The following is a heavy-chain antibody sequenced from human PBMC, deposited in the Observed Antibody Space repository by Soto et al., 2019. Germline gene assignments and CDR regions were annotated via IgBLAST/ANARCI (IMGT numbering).Heavy chain of an antibody. Sequence: PGGSLRLSCAASGFTFSSYGMHWVRQAPGKWLEWVAVISYDGSNKYYADSVKGRFTISRDNSKNTLYLQMNSLRAEDTAVYYCAKTVGIAVAGNPRSYYYGMDVWGQGTTVTVSS. J-gene: IGHJ6*02. CDR3: AKTVGIAVAGNPRSYYYGMDV. D-gene: IGHD6-19*01. CDR2: ISYDGSNK. CDR1: GFTFSSYG. V-gene: IGHV3-30*18.